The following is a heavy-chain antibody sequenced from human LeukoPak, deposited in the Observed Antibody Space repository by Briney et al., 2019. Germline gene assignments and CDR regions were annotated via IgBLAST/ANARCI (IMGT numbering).Heavy chain of an antibody. CDR2: ISGSSATT. V-gene: IGHV3-23*01. D-gene: IGHD2-2*01. J-gene: IGHJ4*02. CDR3: AKDGGGYCSSTSCYADY. Sequence: PGGPLRLSCAASGFTFSIYAMSCVRQAPGKGLEWVSTISGSSATTNYADSVKGRFTISRDNSKNTLYLQMNSLRVEDTAVYYCAKDGGGYCSSTSCYADYWGQGTLVTVSS. CDR1: GFTFSIYA.